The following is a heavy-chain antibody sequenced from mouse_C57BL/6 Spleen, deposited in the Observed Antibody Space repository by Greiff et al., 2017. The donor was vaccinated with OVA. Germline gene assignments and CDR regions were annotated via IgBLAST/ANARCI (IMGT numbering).Heavy chain of an antibody. J-gene: IGHJ4*01. D-gene: IGHD1-3*01. CDR2: IWSGGST. Sequence: VKLVESGPGLVQPSQSLSITCTVSGFSLTSYGVHWVRQSPGKGLEWLGVIWSGGSTDYNAAFISRLSISKDNSKSQVFFKMNSLQADDTAIYYCARKGKEFSYYAMDYWGQGTSVTVSS. CDR3: ARKGKEFSYYAMDY. V-gene: IGHV2-2*01. CDR1: GFSLTSYG.